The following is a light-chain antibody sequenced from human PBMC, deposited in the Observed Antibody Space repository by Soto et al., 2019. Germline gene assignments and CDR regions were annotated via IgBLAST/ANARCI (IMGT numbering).Light chain of an antibody. CDR2: EVN. V-gene: IGLV2-8*01. Sequence: QSALTQPPSASGSPGQSLTISCTGTSSDVGGYNYVFWYQQHPGKAPKLMIYEVNKRPSGVPDRFSGSKSGNTASLTVSGLQAEDEADYYCAAWHDSLNGWVFGGGTKVTVL. CDR3: AAWHDSLNGWV. J-gene: IGLJ3*02. CDR1: SSDVGGYNY.